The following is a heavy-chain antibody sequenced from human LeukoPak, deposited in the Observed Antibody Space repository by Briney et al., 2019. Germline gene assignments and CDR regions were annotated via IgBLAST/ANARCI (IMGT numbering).Heavy chain of an antibody. D-gene: IGHD3-22*01. J-gene: IGHJ4*02. CDR2: IIDTGST. CDR1: GGSISNGSYY. CDR3: GRVTGYMIEDYFDY. V-gene: IGHV4-61*10. Sequence: SQTLSLTCTVSGGSISNGSYYWSWFRQPAGKGLEWIGYIIDTGSTNYKPSLKTRLTMSVDVSKNQISLKLSSVTAADTAVYYCGRVTGYMIEDYFDYWGQGTLVTVSS.